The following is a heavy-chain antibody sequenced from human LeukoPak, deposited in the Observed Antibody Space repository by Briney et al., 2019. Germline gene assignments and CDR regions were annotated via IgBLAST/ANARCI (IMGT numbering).Heavy chain of an antibody. CDR1: GFTFSSYP. Sequence: GGSLRLSCAASGFTFSSYPMSWVRQAPGKGLEWVSAISGSGGSTYYADSVKGRFTISRDNSKNTLYLQMNSLRAEDTAVYYCAKDLLRSGYDSSGYLDYWGQGTLVTVSS. V-gene: IGHV3-23*01. CDR3: AKDLLRSGYDSSGYLDY. CDR2: ISGSGGST. D-gene: IGHD3-22*01. J-gene: IGHJ4*02.